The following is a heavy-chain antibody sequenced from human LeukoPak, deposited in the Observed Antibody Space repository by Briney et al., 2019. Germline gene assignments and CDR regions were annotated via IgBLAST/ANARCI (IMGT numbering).Heavy chain of an antibody. V-gene: IGHV4-39*07. Sequence: SETLSLTCTVSGGSISSSSYYWGWIRQPPGKGLEWIGSIYYSGSTYYNPSLKSRVTISVDTSKNQFSLKLSSVTAADTAVYYCARGVVTPKDVWGKGTTVTVSS. CDR2: IYYSGST. CDR3: ARGVVTPKDV. CDR1: GGSISSSSYY. D-gene: IGHD4-23*01. J-gene: IGHJ6*04.